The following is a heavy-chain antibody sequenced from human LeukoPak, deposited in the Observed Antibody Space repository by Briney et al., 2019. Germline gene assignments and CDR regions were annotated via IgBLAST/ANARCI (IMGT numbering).Heavy chain of an antibody. CDR3: ASLSDYYMDV. J-gene: IGHJ6*03. Sequence: SETLSLTCAVYGGSFSGYYWSWIRQPPGKGPEWIGGINHSGSTNYNPSLKSRVTISVDTSKNQFSLKLSSVTAADTAVYYCASLSDYYMDVWGKGTTVTVSS. CDR1: GGSFSGYY. V-gene: IGHV4-34*01. CDR2: INHSGST.